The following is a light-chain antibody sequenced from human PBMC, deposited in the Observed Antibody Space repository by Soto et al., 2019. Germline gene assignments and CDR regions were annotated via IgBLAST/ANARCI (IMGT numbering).Light chain of an antibody. CDR3: QQYGSSPWT. Sequence: EIVLTQSPGTLSLSPGERATLSCRASQSVSSRSLAWFQQKPGQASRLLIYAASSRATGIPDRFSGSGFGTDFSLTISRLEPEDFAVYYCQQYGSSPWTFGQGTKVEIK. J-gene: IGKJ1*01. V-gene: IGKV3-20*01. CDR2: AAS. CDR1: QSVSSRS.